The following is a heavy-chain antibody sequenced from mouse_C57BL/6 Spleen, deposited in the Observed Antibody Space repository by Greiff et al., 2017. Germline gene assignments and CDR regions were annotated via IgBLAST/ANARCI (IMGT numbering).Heavy chain of an antibody. CDR3: ARTVVATGVIDY. V-gene: IGHV1-61*01. CDR1: GYTFTSYW. CDR2: IYPSDSET. D-gene: IGHD1-1*01. J-gene: IGHJ2*01. Sequence: QVQLQQPGAELVRPGSLVKLSCKASGYTFTSYWMDWVKQRPGQGLEWIGNIYPSDSETHYNQKFKDKATLTVDKSSSTAYMQLSSLTSEDSAVYYCARTVVATGVIDYWGQGTTLTVSS.